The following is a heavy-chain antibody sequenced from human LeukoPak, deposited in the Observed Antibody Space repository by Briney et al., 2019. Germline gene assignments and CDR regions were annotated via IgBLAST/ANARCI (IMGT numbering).Heavy chain of an antibody. V-gene: IGHV3-9*03. CDR2: ISWNSGSI. J-gene: IGHJ3*02. CDR3: AKDIAARSSIVAFDI. CDR1: GFTFDDYA. D-gene: IGHD6-6*01. Sequence: GGSLRLSCAASGFTFDDYAMHWVRHAPGKGLEWDSGISWNSGSIGYADSVKGRFTISRDNAKNSLYLQMNSLRAEDMALYYCAKDIAARSSIVAFDIWGQGTMVTVSS.